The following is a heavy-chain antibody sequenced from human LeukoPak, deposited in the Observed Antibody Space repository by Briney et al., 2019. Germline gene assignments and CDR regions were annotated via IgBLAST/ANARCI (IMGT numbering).Heavy chain of an antibody. CDR2: ISSSGSTI. V-gene: IGHV3-48*04. J-gene: IGHJ4*02. CDR3: ARVYSRYYFDY. Sequence: GGSLRLSCAASGFTFSSYAMHWVRQAPGKGLEWVSYISSSGSTIYYADSVKGRFTISRDNAKNSLYLQMNSLRAEDTAVYYCARVYSRYYFDYWGQGTLVTVSS. CDR1: GFTFSSYA. D-gene: IGHD6-13*01.